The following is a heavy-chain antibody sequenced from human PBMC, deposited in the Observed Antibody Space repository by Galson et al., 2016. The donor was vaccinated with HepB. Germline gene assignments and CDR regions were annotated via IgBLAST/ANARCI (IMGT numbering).Heavy chain of an antibody. Sequence: SLRLSCAASGFSFSSYSMNWVRQAPGKGLEWIAYITRSADLIYYADSVRGRFIISRDNAKRSLYLQMHSLRAEDTAVYYCARDDLVSYCGGDCYAVHFDFWGQGTLVTVSS. CDR1: GFSFSSYS. CDR3: ARDDLVSYCGGDCYAVHFDF. D-gene: IGHD2-21*02. CDR2: ITRSADLI. V-gene: IGHV3-48*03. J-gene: IGHJ4*02.